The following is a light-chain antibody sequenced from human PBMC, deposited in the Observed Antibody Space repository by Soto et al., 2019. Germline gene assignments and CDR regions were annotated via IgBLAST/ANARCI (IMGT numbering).Light chain of an antibody. J-gene: IGLJ2*01. V-gene: IGLV1-40*01. Sequence: QPVLTQPPSVSGAPGQRVTISCTGSSSNIGAGYDVHWYQQLPGTAPKLLIYGNSNRPSGVPDRFSGSKSGTSDSLAITGLQAEDEADYYCQSYDSSLSGNVVFGGGTKVTVL. CDR1: SSNIGAGYD. CDR3: QSYDSSLSGNVV. CDR2: GNS.